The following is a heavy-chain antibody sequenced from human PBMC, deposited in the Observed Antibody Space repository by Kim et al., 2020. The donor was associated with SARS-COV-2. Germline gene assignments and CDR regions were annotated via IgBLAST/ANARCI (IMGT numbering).Heavy chain of an antibody. Sequence: FQGRVTITRDTSASTAYMELSSLRSEDTAVYYCARDYDYYDSSGYGSFDYWGQGTLVTVSS. J-gene: IGHJ4*02. D-gene: IGHD3-22*01. V-gene: IGHV1-3*01. CDR3: ARDYDYYDSSGYGSFDY.